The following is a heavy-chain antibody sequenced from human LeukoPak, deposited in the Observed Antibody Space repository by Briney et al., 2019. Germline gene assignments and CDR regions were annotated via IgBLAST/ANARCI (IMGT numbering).Heavy chain of an antibody. CDR3: AGSSSSWYNWFDP. Sequence: SVKVSCKASGGTFSSYAISWVRQAPGQGLEWMGGIIPIFGTANYAQKFQGRVTITADKSTSTAYMELSSLGSEDTAVYYCAGSSSSWYNWFDPWGQGTLVTVSS. CDR1: GGTFSSYA. V-gene: IGHV1-69*06. CDR2: IIPIFGTA. J-gene: IGHJ5*02. D-gene: IGHD6-13*01.